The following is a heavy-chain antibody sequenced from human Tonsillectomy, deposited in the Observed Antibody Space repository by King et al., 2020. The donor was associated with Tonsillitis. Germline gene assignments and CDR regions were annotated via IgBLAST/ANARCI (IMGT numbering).Heavy chain of an antibody. CDR2: INHSGST. CDR3: ARVGYGTYFDY. CDR1: GGSFSGYY. Sequence: VQLQQWGAGLLKPSETLSLTCAVYGGSFSGYYWSWIRQPPGKGREWIGEINHSGSTNYNPSLKSRVTISVATSKNQFSLRLSSVTAADTAVYYCARVGYGTYFDYWGQGTLVTVSS. J-gene: IGHJ4*02. V-gene: IGHV4-34*01. D-gene: IGHD4-17*01.